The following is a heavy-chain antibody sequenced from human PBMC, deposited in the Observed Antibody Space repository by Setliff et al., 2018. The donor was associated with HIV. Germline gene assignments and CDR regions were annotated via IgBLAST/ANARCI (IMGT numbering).Heavy chain of an antibody. Sequence: ASVKVSCKASGYTFTGYFIHWVRQAPGQGLEWMGQINPNRGDTKYHHKFADRLIMSRDTSLTTVYMELTSLRSDDTAVYYCASVSSFNKIIREAFDIRGQGTLVTVSS. CDR1: GYTFTGYF. CDR3: ASVSSFNKIIREAFDI. J-gene: IGHJ3*02. CDR2: INPNRGDT. V-gene: IGHV1-2*06. D-gene: IGHD3-10*01.